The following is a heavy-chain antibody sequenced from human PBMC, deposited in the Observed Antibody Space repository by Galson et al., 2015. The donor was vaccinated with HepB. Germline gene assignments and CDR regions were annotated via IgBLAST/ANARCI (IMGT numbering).Heavy chain of an antibody. CDR3: TTDPISTIFGVVTAYDY. Sequence: SLRLSCAASGFTFSNAWMNWVRQAPGKGLEWVGRIKSKTDGGTTDYAAPVKGRFTISRDDSKNTLYLQMNSLKTEDTAVYYCTTDPISTIFGVVTAYDYWGQGTLVTVSS. D-gene: IGHD3-3*01. V-gene: IGHV3-15*07. J-gene: IGHJ4*02. CDR1: GFTFSNAW. CDR2: IKSKTDGGTT.